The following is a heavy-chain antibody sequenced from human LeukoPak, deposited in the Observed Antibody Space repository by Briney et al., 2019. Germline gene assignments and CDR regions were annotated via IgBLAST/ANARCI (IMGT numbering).Heavy chain of an antibody. J-gene: IGHJ4*02. V-gene: IGHV3-7*05. D-gene: IGHD3-10*01. CDR2: IKQDGSEE. Sequence: GGSLRLSCAASGFTFSSYWMSWVRQAPGKGLEWVANIKQDGSEEVYVDSLKGRFTISRDNAKNSLFLQMNSLRDEDTAVYFCARSHRSFASGSGDYWGQGTLVTVSS. CDR1: GFTFSSYW. CDR3: ARSHRSFASGSGDY.